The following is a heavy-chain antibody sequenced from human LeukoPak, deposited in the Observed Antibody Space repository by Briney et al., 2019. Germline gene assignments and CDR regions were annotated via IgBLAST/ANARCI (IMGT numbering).Heavy chain of an antibody. CDR2: ISSNGGST. V-gene: IGHV3-64D*06. Sequence: GGSLRLSCSASGFTFSSCAMHWVRQAPGKGLEYVSAISSNGGSTYYADSVKGRFTISRDNSKNTLYLQMSSLRAEDTAVYYCVKDGGVRGGYYYGMDVWGKGTTVTVSS. D-gene: IGHD3-10*01. J-gene: IGHJ6*04. CDR3: VKDGGVRGGYYYGMDV. CDR1: GFTFSSCA.